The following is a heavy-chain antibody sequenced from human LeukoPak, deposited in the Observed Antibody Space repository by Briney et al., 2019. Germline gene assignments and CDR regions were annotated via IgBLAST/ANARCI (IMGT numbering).Heavy chain of an antibody. CDR3: AREYSGFDY. CDR2: VYYSGST. Sequence: SETLSLTCTVSGDPISSYSDYTNCKWTWIRQPPGKGLEWIGYVYYSGSTNYNPSLKSRVTISVDTSKNQFSLKLTSVTAADTAVYYCAREYSGFDYWGQGTLVTVSS. CDR1: GDPISSYSDY. D-gene: IGHD5-12*01. J-gene: IGHJ4*02. V-gene: IGHV4-61*01.